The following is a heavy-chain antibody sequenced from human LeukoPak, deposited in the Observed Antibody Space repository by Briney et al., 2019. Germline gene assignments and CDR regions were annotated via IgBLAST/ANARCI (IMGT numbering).Heavy chain of an antibody. D-gene: IGHD3-22*01. Sequence: GGSLRLSCAASGFTFSSYSMNWVRQAPGKGLEWVSSISSSSSYIYYADSEKGRFTISRDNAKNSLYLQMTSLRAEDTAVYYCARDFYYNSSGYYYSGAFDDWGQGTMVTVSS. CDR1: GFTFSSYS. V-gene: IGHV3-21*01. CDR2: ISSSSSYI. CDR3: ARDFYYNSSGYYYSGAFDD. J-gene: IGHJ3*01.